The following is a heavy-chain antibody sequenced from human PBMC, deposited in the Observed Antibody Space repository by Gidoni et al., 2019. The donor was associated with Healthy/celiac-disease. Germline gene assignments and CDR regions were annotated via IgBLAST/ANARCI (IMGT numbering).Heavy chain of an antibody. J-gene: IGHJ6*03. CDR3: ARDRISPYDDSGGYYYYYYMDV. D-gene: IGHD3-22*01. V-gene: IGHV1-46*01. Sequence: QVQLVQSGAEVKKPGASVKVSCKASGYTFTSYYMHWVRQAPGQGLEWMGIINPSGGSTSYAQKFQGRVTMTRDTSTSTVYMELSSLRSEDTAVYYCARDRISPYDDSGGYYYYYYMDVWGKGTTVTVSS. CDR2: INPSGGST. CDR1: GYTFTSYY.